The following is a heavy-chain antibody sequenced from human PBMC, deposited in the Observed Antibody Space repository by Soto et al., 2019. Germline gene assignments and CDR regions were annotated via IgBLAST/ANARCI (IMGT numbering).Heavy chain of an antibody. CDR1: GFTFSSYA. J-gene: IGHJ4*02. Sequence: GGSLRLSCAASGFTFSSYAMHWVRQAPGKGLEWVAVISYDGSNKYYADSVKGRFTISRDNSKNTLYLQMNSLRAEDTAVYYCARGDPLPYYYDSSGYSTQFDYWGQGTLVTSPQ. CDR3: ARGDPLPYYYDSSGYSTQFDY. CDR2: ISYDGSNK. V-gene: IGHV3-30-3*01. D-gene: IGHD3-22*01.